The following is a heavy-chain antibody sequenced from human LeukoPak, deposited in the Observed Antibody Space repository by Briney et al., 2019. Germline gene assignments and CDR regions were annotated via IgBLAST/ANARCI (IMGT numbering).Heavy chain of an antibody. CDR2: ISYDGSNK. Sequence: GRSLRLSCAASGFTFSSYAMHWVRQAPGKGLEWVAVISYDGSNKYYADSVKGRFTVSRDNSKNTLYLQMNSLRAEDTAVYYCARGEDTAMALDYWGQGTLVTVSS. V-gene: IGHV3-30-3*01. J-gene: IGHJ4*02. CDR3: ARGEDTAMALDY. CDR1: GFTFSSYA. D-gene: IGHD5-18*01.